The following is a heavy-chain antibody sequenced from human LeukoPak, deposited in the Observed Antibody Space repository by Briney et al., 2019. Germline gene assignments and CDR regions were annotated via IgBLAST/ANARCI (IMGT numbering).Heavy chain of an antibody. V-gene: IGHV3-23*01. CDR2: ISGSGANT. D-gene: IGHD3-22*01. CDR3: AKGLSSAYPRAYWYLDL. Sequence: GGSLRLSCAASGVSFNSYVMTWVRQAPGKGLEWVSGISGSGANTYYADSVKGRFTISRDNSKNTLYPQMNSLRAEDTAVYYCAKGLSSAYPRAYWYLDLWGRGTLVTVSS. J-gene: IGHJ2*01. CDR1: GVSFNSYV.